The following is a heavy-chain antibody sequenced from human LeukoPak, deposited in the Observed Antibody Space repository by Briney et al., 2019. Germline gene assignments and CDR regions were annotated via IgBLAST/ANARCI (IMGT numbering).Heavy chain of an antibody. CDR1: GFTFSSYA. D-gene: IGHD3-22*01. V-gene: IGHV3-23*01. CDR3: AKDNYYDSSGYYGDAFDI. Sequence: GGSLRLSCGASGFTFSSYATSWVRQAPGKGLEWVSAISCSGGSTYYADSVKGRFTISRDNSKNTLYLQMNSLRAEDTAVYYCAKDNYYDSSGYYGDAFDIWGQGTMVTVSS. CDR2: ISCSGGST. J-gene: IGHJ3*02.